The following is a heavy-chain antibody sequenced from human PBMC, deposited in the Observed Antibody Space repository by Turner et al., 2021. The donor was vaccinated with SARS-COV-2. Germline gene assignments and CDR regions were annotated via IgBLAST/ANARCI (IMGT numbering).Heavy chain of an antibody. V-gene: IGHV1-18*01. Sequence: QVQLVQSGAEVRKPGASVKVSCKASGYTVASYGLSWVRQAPGQGIEWLGVSSAYNGYTNFAQKFQGRVTMTTDTSTRTSSLERSSLKSDDTAVYYCARGTSYGDYEYWGQGTLITVSS. J-gene: IGHJ4*02. CDR2: SSAYNGYT. CDR1: GYTVASYG. CDR3: ARGTSYGDYEY. D-gene: IGHD4-17*01.